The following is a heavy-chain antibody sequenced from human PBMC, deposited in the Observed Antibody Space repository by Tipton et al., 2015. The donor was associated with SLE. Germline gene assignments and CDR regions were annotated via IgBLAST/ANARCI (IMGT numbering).Heavy chain of an antibody. CDR1: GASIRSDGYH. CDR3: ARDFRGRIIANRETMGDYLHYYMDV. J-gene: IGHJ6*03. V-gene: IGHV4-31*03. CDR2: IYYSGST. Sequence: TLSLTCTVSGASIRSDGYHWSWIRQHPGKGLEWIGYIYYSGSTNYNPSLKSRVTMSVDRSKNQFSLKLSSVTAADTAVYYCARDFRGRIIANRETMGDYLHYYMDVWGKGTTVTVSS. D-gene: IGHD3-10*01.